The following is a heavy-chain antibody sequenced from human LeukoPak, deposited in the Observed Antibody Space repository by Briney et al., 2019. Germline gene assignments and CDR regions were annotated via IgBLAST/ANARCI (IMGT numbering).Heavy chain of an antibody. D-gene: IGHD4-23*01. Sequence: PSETLSLTCSVSGGSSSSFYWSWIRQPPGKGLEWIGYIYYSGSTNYNPSLKSRVTISVDTSKNQFSLKLSSVTAADTAVYYCARATIPDYGGPYYSGMDVWGQGTTVTVSS. V-gene: IGHV4-59*01. CDR1: GGSSSSFY. CDR3: ARATIPDYGGPYYSGMDV. CDR2: IYYSGST. J-gene: IGHJ6*02.